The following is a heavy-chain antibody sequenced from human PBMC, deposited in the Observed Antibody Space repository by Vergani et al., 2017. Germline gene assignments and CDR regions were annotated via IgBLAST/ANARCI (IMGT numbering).Heavy chain of an antibody. Sequence: EVQLVESGGGLVKPGGSLRLSCAASGFTFSNAWMSWVRQAPGKGLEWVGRIKSKTDGGTTDYAAPVKGRFTISRDDSKNTLYLQMNSLKTEDTAVYYCTTDLSQVVVDARLFDYWGQGTLVTVSS. V-gene: IGHV3-15*01. CDR2: IKSKTDGGTT. J-gene: IGHJ4*02. CDR3: TTDLSQVVVDARLFDY. D-gene: IGHD2-15*01. CDR1: GFTFSNAW.